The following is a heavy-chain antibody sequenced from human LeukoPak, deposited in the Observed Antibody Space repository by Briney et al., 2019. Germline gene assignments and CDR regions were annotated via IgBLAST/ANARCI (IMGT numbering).Heavy chain of an antibody. D-gene: IGHD1-26*01. CDR2: IYYTGST. CDR1: GGSFSGYY. V-gene: IGHV4-34*11. Sequence: SETLSLTCAVYGGSFSGYYWSWIRQPPGKGLEWIGYIYYTGSTSYNPSLKGRVTMSLDASKNQFSLELNSVTPADTAVYYCARGGNYWPQWWFDPWGRGTLVSVSS. J-gene: IGHJ5*02. CDR3: ARGGNYWPQWWFDP.